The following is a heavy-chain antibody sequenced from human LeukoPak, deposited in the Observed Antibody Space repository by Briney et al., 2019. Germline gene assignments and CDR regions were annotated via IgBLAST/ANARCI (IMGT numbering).Heavy chain of an antibody. CDR2: LYLGST. Sequence: PSETLSLTCSVSGGSISTYYWTWIRQTPGTGLEWIGYLYLGSTNYNPSLKRRVTISVDTSKNQFSLRLKSVTAADTAVYYCARHGAYGDYLPVDYWGQGTLVTVSS. J-gene: IGHJ4*02. V-gene: IGHV4-59*08. D-gene: IGHD4-17*01. CDR3: ARHGAYGDYLPVDY. CDR1: GGSISTYY.